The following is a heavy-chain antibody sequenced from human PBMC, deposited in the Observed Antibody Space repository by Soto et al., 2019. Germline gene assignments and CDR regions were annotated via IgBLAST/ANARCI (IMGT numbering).Heavy chain of an antibody. CDR3: ARDSGDGFNLVDY. J-gene: IGHJ4*02. V-gene: IGHV4-31*03. CDR2: IYKSGNT. Sequence: SETLSLTCTASGGSISSGGYYWSWIRQHPGRGLEWIGYIYKSGNTYYNPSLKSRVTISIDTSKNQFSLKLTSVTAADTAVYYCARDSGDGFNLVDYWGQGTLVTVSS. D-gene: IGHD1-26*01. CDR1: GGSISSGGYY.